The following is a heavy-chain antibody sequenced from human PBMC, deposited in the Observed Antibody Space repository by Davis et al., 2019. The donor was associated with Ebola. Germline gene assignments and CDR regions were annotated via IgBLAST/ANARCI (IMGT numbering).Heavy chain of an antibody. D-gene: IGHD3-3*01. V-gene: IGHV4-39*01. CDR3: ARQPLRLLEWFHFDY. J-gene: IGHJ4*02. CDR1: GRSISSSSYY. CDR2: IYYSGST. Sequence: MPSETLSLTCTVSGRSISSSSYYWGWIRQPPGKGLEWIGSIYYSGSTYYNPSLKSRVTISVDASKNQFFLKLSSVTAADTAMYYCARQPLRLLEWFHFDYWGQGTLVTVSS.